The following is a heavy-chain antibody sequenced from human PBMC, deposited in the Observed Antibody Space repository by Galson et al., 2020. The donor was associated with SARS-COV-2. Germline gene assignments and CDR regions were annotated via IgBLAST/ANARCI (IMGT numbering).Heavy chain of an antibody. Sequence: SETLSLTCIVCGGSVSTNRYYWAWIRQSPGKGLEWIGSIHYGGTTYYNPSLESRLTVSVDTSRNQMSLQLTSVTAADSAVYYCARSVDGMRAEKRTLAVWGKGTTVTVSS. D-gene: IGHD1-1*01. CDR1: GGSVSTNRYY. CDR2: IHYGGTT. V-gene: IGHV4-39*01. CDR3: ARSVDGMRAEKRTLAV. J-gene: IGHJ6*04.